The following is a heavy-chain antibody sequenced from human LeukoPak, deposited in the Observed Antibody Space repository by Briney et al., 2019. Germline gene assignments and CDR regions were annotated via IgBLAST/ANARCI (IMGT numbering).Heavy chain of an antibody. Sequence: SETLSLTCAVSGYSISSGYYWGWIRQPPGKGLEWIGSIYHSGGTYYNPSLKSRVTISVDTSKNQFSLKLSSVTAADTAVYNCARSHMIVVVPGAFDIWGQGTMVTVSS. CDR1: GYSISSGYY. CDR2: IYHSGGT. J-gene: IGHJ3*02. V-gene: IGHV4-38-2*01. CDR3: ARSHMIVVVPGAFDI. D-gene: IGHD3-22*01.